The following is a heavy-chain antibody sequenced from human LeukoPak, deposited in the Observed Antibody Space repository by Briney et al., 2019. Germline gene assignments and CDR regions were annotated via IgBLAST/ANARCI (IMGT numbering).Heavy chain of an antibody. CDR3: ARGLSDLYCSSTSCYHGAFDI. V-gene: IGHV1-2*04. Sequence: ASVKVSCKASGYTFTGYYMHWVRQAPGQGLEWMGWINPNSGGTNYAQKFQGWVTMTRDTSISTAYMELSRLRSDDTAVYYCARGLSDLYCSSTSCYHGAFDIWGQGTRVTVSS. J-gene: IGHJ4*02. D-gene: IGHD2-2*01. CDR1: GYTFTGYY. CDR2: INPNSGGT.